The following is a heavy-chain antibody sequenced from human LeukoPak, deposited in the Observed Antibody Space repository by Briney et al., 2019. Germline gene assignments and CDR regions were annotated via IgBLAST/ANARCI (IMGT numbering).Heavy chain of an antibody. V-gene: IGHV3-74*01. CDR3: ARAHDDIVIHDAFDI. J-gene: IGHJ3*02. CDR1: GFTFSSYW. CDR2: INSDGSST. D-gene: IGHD2/OR15-2a*01. Sequence: GGSLRLSCAASGFTFSSYWMHWVRQAPGKGLVWVSRINSDGSSTSYADSVKGRFTISRDNAKNTLYLQMNSLRAEDTAVYYCARAHDDIVIHDAFDIWGQETMVTVSS.